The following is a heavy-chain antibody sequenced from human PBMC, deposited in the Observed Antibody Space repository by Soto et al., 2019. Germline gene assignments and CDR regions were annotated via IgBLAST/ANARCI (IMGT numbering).Heavy chain of an antibody. V-gene: IGHV4-34*01. Sequence: PSETLSLTCAVYGGSFSGYYWSWIRQPPGKGLEWIGEINHSGSTNYNPSLKSRVTISVDTSKNQFSLKLSSVTAADTAVYYCARGPVITMVRGVLYYYYGMDVWGQGTTVTVSS. CDR3: ARGPVITMVRGVLYYYYGMDV. J-gene: IGHJ6*02. CDR1: GGSFSGYY. CDR2: INHSGST. D-gene: IGHD3-10*01.